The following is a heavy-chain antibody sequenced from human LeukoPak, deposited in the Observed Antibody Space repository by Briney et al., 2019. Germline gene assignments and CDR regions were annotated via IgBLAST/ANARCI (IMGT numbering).Heavy chain of an antibody. J-gene: IGHJ5*02. Sequence: PSETLSLTCTVSGGSISSYYWSWIRQPPGKGLEWIGYIYYSGSTNYNPSLKSRVTISVDRSKNQFSLKLSSVTAADTAVYYCARSLGIAAAEYWFDPWGQGTLVTVSS. CDR3: ARSLGIAAAEYWFDP. D-gene: IGHD6-13*01. CDR1: GGSISSYY. V-gene: IGHV4-59*12. CDR2: IYYSGST.